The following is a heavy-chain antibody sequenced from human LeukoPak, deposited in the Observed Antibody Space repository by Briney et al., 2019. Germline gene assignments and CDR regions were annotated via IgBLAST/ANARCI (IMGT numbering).Heavy chain of an antibody. J-gene: IGHJ5*02. Sequence: PSETLSLSCTVSGGSISSYYWSWIRQPPGKGLEWIGYIYYSGSTNYNPSLKSRVTISVDTSKNQFSLKLSSVTAADTAVYYCAGTPYDYVWGSYRRNWFDPWGQGTLVTVSS. V-gene: IGHV4-59*08. CDR2: IYYSGST. CDR1: GGSISSYY. D-gene: IGHD3-16*02. CDR3: AGTPYDYVWGSYRRNWFDP.